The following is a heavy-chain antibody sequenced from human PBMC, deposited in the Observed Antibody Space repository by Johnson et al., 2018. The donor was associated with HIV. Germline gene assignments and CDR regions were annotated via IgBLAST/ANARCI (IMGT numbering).Heavy chain of an antibody. V-gene: IGHV3-30*18. CDR3: AKDSMGFNWNQFEAFDM. D-gene: IGHD1-20*01. Sequence: QVQLVESGGGVVQPGRSLRLSCVASGFTFSSYGMHWVRQAPGKGLEWVAVISYDENNKYYVDSVKGRFTISRDNAKNSLYLQMNSLRAEDTALYYCAKDSMGFNWNQFEAFDMWGQGTMVTVSS. CDR1: GFTFSSYG. CDR2: ISYDENNK. J-gene: IGHJ3*02.